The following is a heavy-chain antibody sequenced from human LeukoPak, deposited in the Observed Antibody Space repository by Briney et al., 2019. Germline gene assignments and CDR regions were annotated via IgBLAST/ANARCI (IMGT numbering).Heavy chain of an antibody. CDR3: ANLGRD. Sequence: GGSLRLSCTASGFTFGDYAMSWVRQAPGKGLVWVSRINSDGSSTSYADSVKGRFTISRDNAKNTLYLQMNSLRAEDTAVYYCANLGRDWGQGTLVTVSS. J-gene: IGHJ4*02. CDR1: GFTFGDYA. CDR2: INSDGSST. D-gene: IGHD2-15*01. V-gene: IGHV3-74*01.